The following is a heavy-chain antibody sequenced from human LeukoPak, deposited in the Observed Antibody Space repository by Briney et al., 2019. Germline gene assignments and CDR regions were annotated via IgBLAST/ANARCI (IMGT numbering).Heavy chain of an antibody. V-gene: IGHV3-7*01. D-gene: IGHD5-18*01. CDR2: INPDGNKK. CDR1: GFAFSSYA. Sequence: GGSLRLSCAASGFAFSSYAMSWVRQAPGKGLEWVASINPDGNKKYSADSVKGRFTISRDNAENSLYLQMNSLRVEDTAFYYCARDLAYSRLDYWGQGMLVTVSS. J-gene: IGHJ4*02. CDR3: ARDLAYSRLDY.